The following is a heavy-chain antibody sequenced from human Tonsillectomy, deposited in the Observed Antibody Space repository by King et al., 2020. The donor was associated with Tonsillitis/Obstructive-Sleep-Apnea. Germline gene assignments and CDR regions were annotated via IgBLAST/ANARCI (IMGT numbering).Heavy chain of an antibody. CDR2: INHSGST. D-gene: IGHD1-26*01. CDR3: AARGAASGPLDY. V-gene: IGHV4-34*01. Sequence: VQLPQWGAGLLKPSETLSLTCAVYGGSFSGYYWSWIRQPPGKGLEWIGEINHSGSTNYNPSLKSRVTISVDTSKNQFSLKLSSVTAADTAVYYCAARGAASGPLDYWGQGTLVTVSS. CDR1: GGSFSGYY. J-gene: IGHJ4*02.